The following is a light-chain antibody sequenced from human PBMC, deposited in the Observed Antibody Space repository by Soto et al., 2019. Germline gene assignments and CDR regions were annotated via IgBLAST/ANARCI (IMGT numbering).Light chain of an antibody. CDR2: KAS. CDR1: QSISIW. V-gene: IGKV1-5*03. CDR3: QQYDGYPLT. J-gene: IGKJ4*01. Sequence: DIQMTQSPSTLSASVGDRVTITCRASQSISIWLAWYQQKPGKAPKILIYKASTLQSGVPSRLSGSGSGTEFTLSISSLQPDDLATYYCQQYDGYPLTFGGGTKVEI.